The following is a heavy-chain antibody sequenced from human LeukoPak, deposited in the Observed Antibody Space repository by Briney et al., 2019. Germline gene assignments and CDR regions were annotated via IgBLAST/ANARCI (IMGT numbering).Heavy chain of an antibody. CDR1: GYSISSGYY. J-gene: IGHJ3*02. CDR2: IYHSGST. Sequence: SETLSLTCTVSGYSISSGYYWGWIRQPPGKGLEWIGSIYHSGSTYYNPSLKSRVTISVDTSKNQFSLKLSSVTAADTAVYYCARRKGATPAFDIWGQGTMVTVSS. V-gene: IGHV4-38-2*02. D-gene: IGHD1-26*01. CDR3: ARRKGATPAFDI.